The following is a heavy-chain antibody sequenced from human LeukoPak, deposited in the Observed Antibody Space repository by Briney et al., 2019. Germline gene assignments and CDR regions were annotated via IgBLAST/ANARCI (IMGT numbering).Heavy chain of an antibody. CDR3: ARHSGYSSGWWEPKGYMDV. CDR1: GGSISSSSYY. V-gene: IGHV4-39*01. CDR2: IYYSGST. Sequence: SETLSLTCTVSGGSISSSSYYWGWIRQPPGKGLEWIGSIYYSGSTYYNPSLKSRVTISVDTSKNQFSLKLSSVTAADTAVYYCARHSGYSSGWWEPKGYMDVWGKGTTVTISS. D-gene: IGHD6-19*01. J-gene: IGHJ6*03.